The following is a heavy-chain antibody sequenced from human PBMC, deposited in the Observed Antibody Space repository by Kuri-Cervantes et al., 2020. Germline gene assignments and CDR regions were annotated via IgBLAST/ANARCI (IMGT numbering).Heavy chain of an antibody. J-gene: IGHJ4*02. D-gene: IGHD3-9*01. CDR3: ARAYYDILTGSPYYFDY. Sequence: ETLSLTCAASGFTFRSYSMNWVRQAPGKGLEWVSSISRSSSNTYYADSVKGRFTISRDNAKNSLYLQMNSLRAEDTAVYYCARAYYDILTGSPYYFDYWGQGTLVTVSS. CDR1: GFTFRSYS. CDR2: ISRSSSNT. V-gene: IGHV3-21*01.